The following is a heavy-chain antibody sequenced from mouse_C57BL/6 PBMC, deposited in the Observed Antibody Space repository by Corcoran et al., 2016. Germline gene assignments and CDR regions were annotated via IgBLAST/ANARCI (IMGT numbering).Heavy chain of an antibody. CDR2: IYPGDGDT. CDR1: GYAFSSYW. D-gene: IGHD1-1*01. J-gene: IGHJ3*01. V-gene: IGHV1-80*01. Sequence: QVLLQQSGAELVKPGASVKISCKASGYAFSSYWMNRVKQRLGTGLEWIGQIYPGDGDTNYNGKFKGKATLTADKSSSTAYMQLISLTSDDSAVYFCSSSDGSSYYWGQGTLVTVSA. CDR3: SSSDGSSYY.